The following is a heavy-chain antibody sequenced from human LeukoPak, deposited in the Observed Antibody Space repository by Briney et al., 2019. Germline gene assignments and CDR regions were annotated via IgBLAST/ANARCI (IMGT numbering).Heavy chain of an antibody. CDR3: ARVQCCDVGKSFLFDY. V-gene: IGHV1-2*02. CDR2: INTRSGGT. CDR1: GYTLTDLY. J-gene: IGHJ4*02. D-gene: IGHD1-26*01. Sequence: ASVKVSCKASGYTLTDLYIHWVRQAPGHGLEWMGWINTRSGGTRYAQNFQGRVSMTRDTSISTAYMELSSLTSDDTAVFYCARVQCCDVGKSFLFDYWGQGTLVTASS.